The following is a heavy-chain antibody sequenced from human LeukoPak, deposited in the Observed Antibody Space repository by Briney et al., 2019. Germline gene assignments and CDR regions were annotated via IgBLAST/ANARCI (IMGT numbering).Heavy chain of an antibody. CDR2: IIPIFGTA. J-gene: IGHJ3*02. CDR3: ARVNCGGDCYSDRGAFDI. V-gene: IGHV1-69*13. D-gene: IGHD2-21*02. Sequence: GASVKVSCKASGGTFSSYTITWVRQAPGQGLEWMGGIIPIFGTANYAQKFQGRVTITADESTSTAYMEQSSVRSKDTAVYYCARVNCGGDCYSDRGAFDIWGQGTMVTVSS. CDR1: GGTFSSYT.